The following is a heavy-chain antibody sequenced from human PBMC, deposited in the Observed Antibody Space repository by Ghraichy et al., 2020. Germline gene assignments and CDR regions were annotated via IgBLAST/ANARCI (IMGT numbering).Heavy chain of an antibody. V-gene: IGHV6-1*01. D-gene: IGHD3-3*01. J-gene: IGHJ3*02. Sequence: SQTLSLTCAASGDSLSSNGVAWNWIRQSPSGGLEWLGRTIYRSKWSNDYATSLKSRITISPDTSKNQFSLQLNSVTPEDTAVYYCVRGKFSAFDIWDQGALVSVSS. CDR2: TIYRSKWSN. CDR3: VRGKFSAFDI. CDR1: GDSLSSNGVA.